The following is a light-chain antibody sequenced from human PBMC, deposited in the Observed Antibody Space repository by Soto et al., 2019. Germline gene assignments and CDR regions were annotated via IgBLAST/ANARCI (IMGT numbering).Light chain of an antibody. Sequence: DIQMTQSPSSLSASVGDRVTITCRASQDISVYLAWYQQKPGKVPKLLIYSASTLQSGVPAQFSGSGSGTDFPLTISSLQPEDVATYYCQKFNTAPLTFGQGTRLEIK. V-gene: IGKV1-27*01. CDR1: QDISVY. CDR3: QKFNTAPLT. CDR2: SAS. J-gene: IGKJ5*01.